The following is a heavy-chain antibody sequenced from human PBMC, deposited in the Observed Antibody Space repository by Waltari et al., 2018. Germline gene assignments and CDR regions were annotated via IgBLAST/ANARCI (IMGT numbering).Heavy chain of an antibody. CDR3: AKILTMVQGVIIGDDAFDI. CDR2: IRYDGSNK. J-gene: IGHJ3*02. Sequence: VQLVESGGGVVQPGGSLRLSCAASGFTFSSYGMHWVRQAPGKGLEWVAFIRYDGSNKYYADSVKGRFTISRDNSKNTLYLQMNSLRAEDTAVYYCAKILTMVQGVIIGDDAFDIWGQGTMVTVSS. D-gene: IGHD3-10*01. V-gene: IGHV3-30*02. CDR1: GFTFSSYG.